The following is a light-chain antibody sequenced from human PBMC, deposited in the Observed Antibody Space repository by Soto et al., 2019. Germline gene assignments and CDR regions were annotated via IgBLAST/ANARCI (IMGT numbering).Light chain of an antibody. J-gene: IGLJ1*01. CDR1: SGDVGAYNF. CDR2: EVS. V-gene: IGLV2-14*01. Sequence: QSALTQPASVSGSPGQSITISCTGTSGDVGAYNFVSWYQQYPGKAPKLMIYEVSHRPSGVSIRLSGSKSGNTASLTISGLQAEDEADYYCSSYTSSSSYVFGTGTKVTLL. CDR3: SSYTSSSSYV.